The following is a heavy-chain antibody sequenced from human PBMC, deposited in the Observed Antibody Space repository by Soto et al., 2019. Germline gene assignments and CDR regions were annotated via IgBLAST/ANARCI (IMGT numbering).Heavy chain of an antibody. J-gene: IGHJ4*02. CDR1: GGSISTSNYH. CDR3: ATYGGGTGRFDY. V-gene: IGHV4-39*01. D-gene: IGHD2-15*01. Sequence: QLQLQESGPGLVNPSETLSLTCTVSGGSISTSNYHWTWIRQPPGKGLEWIGTGTTNYNPSLKSRVTTSVDTSKNQFSLNLYSVTAADTAVYYCATYGGGTGRFDYWGQGTLVTVSS. CDR2: TGTT.